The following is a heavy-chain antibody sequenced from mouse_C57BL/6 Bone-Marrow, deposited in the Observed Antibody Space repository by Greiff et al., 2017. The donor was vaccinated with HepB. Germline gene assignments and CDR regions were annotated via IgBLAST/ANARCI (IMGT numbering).Heavy chain of an antibody. V-gene: IGHV1-82*01. CDR3: ARSGYYCRWFAY. J-gene: IGHJ3*01. CDR2: IYPGDGDT. CDR1: GYAFSSSW. Sequence: QVQLQQSGPELVKPGASVKISCKASGYAFSSSWMNWVKQRPGKGLEWIGRIYPGDGDTNYNGKFKGKATLTADKSYSTAYMQLSSLTSEDSAVYFCARSGYYCRWFAYWGQGTLVTVSA. D-gene: IGHD1-1*01.